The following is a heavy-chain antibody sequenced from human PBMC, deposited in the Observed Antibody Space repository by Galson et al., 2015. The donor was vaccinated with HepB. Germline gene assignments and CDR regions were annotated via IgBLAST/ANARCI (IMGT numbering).Heavy chain of an antibody. CDR3: ARSKYSSSALEYFQH. CDR2: INPNSGGT. V-gene: IGHV1-2*02. Sequence: SVKVSCKASGYTFTGYYMHWVRQAPGQGLEWMGWINPNSGGTNYAQKFQGRVTMTRDTSISTAYMELSRPRSDDTAVYYCARSKYSSSALEYFQHWGQGTLVTVSS. D-gene: IGHD6-13*01. J-gene: IGHJ1*01. CDR1: GYTFTGYY.